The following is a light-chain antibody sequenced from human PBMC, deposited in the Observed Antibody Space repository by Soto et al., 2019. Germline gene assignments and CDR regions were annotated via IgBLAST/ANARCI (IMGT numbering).Light chain of an antibody. Sequence: QSVLTQPPSVSGAPGQTVTISCTGSNSNIGAGFDVHWYYQVPGTAPKLLVSVKHNRPSGVPGRLSASKSGTSASLAITGLPAEDEADYYCAAWDNTVNGPYVFGTGTKVTVL. CDR2: VKH. V-gene: IGLV1-40*01. CDR1: NSNIGAGFD. CDR3: AAWDNTVNGPYV. J-gene: IGLJ1*01.